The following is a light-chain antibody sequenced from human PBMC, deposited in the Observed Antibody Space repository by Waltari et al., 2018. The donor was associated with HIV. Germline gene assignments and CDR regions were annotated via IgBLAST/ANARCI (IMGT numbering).Light chain of an antibody. CDR1: SSNIGSHT. V-gene: IGLV1-44*01. CDR2: STT. Sequence: QSVLTQPPSASGTPGQRVTISCSGTSSNIGSHTVDWYQQLPGAAPKLLIYSTTQRPSGVPDRVSGSKSGTSASLAISGLQSEDEADYFCATWDDSLNGHVFGGGTKLTV. CDR3: ATWDDSLNGHV. J-gene: IGLJ3*02.